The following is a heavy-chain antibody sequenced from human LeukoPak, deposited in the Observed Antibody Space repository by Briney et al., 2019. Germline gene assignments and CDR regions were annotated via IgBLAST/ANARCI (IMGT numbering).Heavy chain of an antibody. CDR2: IYYSGST. CDR3: ARNSPMVRGAIDY. CDR1: GGSISSSSYY. D-gene: IGHD3-10*01. Sequence: SETLSLTCTVSGGSISSSSYYWGWIRQPPGKGLEWIGSIYYSGSTYYNPSLKSRVTISVDTSKNQFSLKLSSVTAADTVVYYCARNSPMVRGAIDYWGQGTLVTVSS. V-gene: IGHV4-39*01. J-gene: IGHJ4*02.